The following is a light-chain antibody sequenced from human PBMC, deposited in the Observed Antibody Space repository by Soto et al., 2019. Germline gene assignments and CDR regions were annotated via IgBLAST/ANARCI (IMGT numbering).Light chain of an antibody. CDR3: QKYNSAPGT. CDR1: QSVSCW. V-gene: IGKV1-27*01. Sequence: DIQMTQSPSTLSASVGDTVTVTCRASQSVSCWLAWYQQKLGEVPKLLIYAASTLQSGVPSRFSGSGSGTDFTLTISSLQPEDVAIYYCQKYNSAPGTFGQGTKVDIK. CDR2: AAS. J-gene: IGKJ1*01.